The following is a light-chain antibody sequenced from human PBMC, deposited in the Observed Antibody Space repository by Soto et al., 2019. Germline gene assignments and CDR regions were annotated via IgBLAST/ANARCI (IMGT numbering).Light chain of an antibody. Sequence: DLQMTQSPSSLSASVGDRVTITCRASQSISTSLHWYQQKPGKAPHLLIYSASTLHSGVPSRFSGSGSATHFTLTISSLQPEDFATYYCQQSFSTPETFGQGTKVEIK. V-gene: IGKV1-39*01. CDR1: QSISTS. CDR3: QQSFSTPET. J-gene: IGKJ1*01. CDR2: SAS.